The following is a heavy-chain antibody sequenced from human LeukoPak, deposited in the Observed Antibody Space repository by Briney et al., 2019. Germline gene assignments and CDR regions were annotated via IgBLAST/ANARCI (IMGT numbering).Heavy chain of an antibody. CDR3: ARGDYFASGSSLDY. CDR1: GYTFISHY. D-gene: IGHD3-10*01. CDR2: INPSGGTT. J-gene: IGHJ4*02. V-gene: IGHV1-46*01. Sequence: ASVKVSCKASGYTFISHYMHWVRQAPGQGLEWMGIINPSGGTTNYAQKFQGRVTMTRDTSTSTVYMELSSLRSDDTAVYYCARGDYFASGSSLDYWGQGTLVIVSS.